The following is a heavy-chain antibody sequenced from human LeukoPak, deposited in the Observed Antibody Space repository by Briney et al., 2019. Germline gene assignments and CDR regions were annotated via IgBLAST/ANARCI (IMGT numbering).Heavy chain of an antibody. CDR3: ARAYGSGSYTGVWFDP. D-gene: IGHD3-10*01. CDR1: GGSISSYY. J-gene: IGHJ5*02. Sequence: SETLSLTCTVSGGSISSYYWSWIRQPPGKGLEWIGYIYYSGSTNYNPSLKSRVTISVDTSKNQFSLKLSSVTAADTAVYYCARAYGSGSYTGVWFDPWGQGTLVTVSS. CDR2: IYYSGST. V-gene: IGHV4-59*01.